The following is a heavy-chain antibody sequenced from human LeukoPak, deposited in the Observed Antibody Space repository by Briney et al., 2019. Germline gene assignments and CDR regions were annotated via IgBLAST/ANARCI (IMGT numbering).Heavy chain of an antibody. CDR3: VLRYFDWFREFDY. D-gene: IGHD3-9*01. J-gene: IGHJ4*02. CDR1: GFTFSSYS. V-gene: IGHV3-21*01. Sequence: GGSLRLSCTASGFTFSSYSMNWVRRATGKGLEWVSSISSSSSYIYYADSVKGRFTITRDNAKNSLYLQMNSLRAEDTAVYYCVLRYFDWFREFDYWGQGTLVTVSS. CDR2: ISSSSSYI.